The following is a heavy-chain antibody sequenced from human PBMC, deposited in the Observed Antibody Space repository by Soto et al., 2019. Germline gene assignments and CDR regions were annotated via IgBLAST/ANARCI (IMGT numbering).Heavy chain of an antibody. Sequence: ASVKLSCKTASVTFTNYYINCGLQPPRQRLEGRGWISSYNGITNYEQKLQGRVTMTTDTSTSTAYMELRSLRSDDTAVYYCGRLWFGEPLYSFDLRGPGNLVT. CDR1: SVTFTNYY. V-gene: IGHV1-18*01. CDR3: GRLWFGEPLYSFDL. CDR2: ISSYNGIT. J-gene: IGHJ1*01. D-gene: IGHD3-10*01.